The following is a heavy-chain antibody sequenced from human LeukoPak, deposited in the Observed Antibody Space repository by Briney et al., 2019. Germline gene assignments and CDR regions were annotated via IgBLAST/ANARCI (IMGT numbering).Heavy chain of an antibody. V-gene: IGHV3-48*01. D-gene: IGHD1-26*01. CDR2: ISSSSGSI. Sequence: AGGSLRLSCAASGFSFSNYGMNWVRQAPGEGLEWVSYISSSSGSIYYADSVKGRFTISRDNAKNSLYLQMNSLRAEDTAVYYCARIVGARWGYFDYWGQGTLVTVSS. CDR1: GFSFSNYG. CDR3: ARIVGARWGYFDY. J-gene: IGHJ4*02.